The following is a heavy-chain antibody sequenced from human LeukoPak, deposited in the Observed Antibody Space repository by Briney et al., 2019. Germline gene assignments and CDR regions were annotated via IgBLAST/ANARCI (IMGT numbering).Heavy chain of an antibody. CDR2: IGGSGGRT. Sequence: PGGSLRLSCAASGFTFSGSAMSWVRQAPGKGLEWVSAIGGSGGRTYYVDSVKGRFTVSRDNSKSTLYLQMNSLRAEDTAVYYCAKSVGAYYYDTSGGQGTLVTVSS. V-gene: IGHV3-23*01. J-gene: IGHJ4*02. CDR1: GFTFSGSA. CDR3: AKSVGAYYYDTS. D-gene: IGHD3-22*01.